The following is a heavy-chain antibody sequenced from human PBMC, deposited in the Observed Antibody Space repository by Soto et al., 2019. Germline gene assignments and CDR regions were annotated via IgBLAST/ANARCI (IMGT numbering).Heavy chain of an antibody. Sequence: SVKVSCKASGGTFSSYTISWVRQAPGQGLEWMGRIIPILGIANYAQKFQGRVTITADKSTSTAYMELSSLRSEDTAVYYCARDRSGYGHYYGMDVWGQGTTVTVSS. CDR3: ARDRSGYGHYYGMDV. V-gene: IGHV1-69*04. CDR1: GGTFSSYT. J-gene: IGHJ6*02. CDR2: IIPILGIA. D-gene: IGHD5-12*01.